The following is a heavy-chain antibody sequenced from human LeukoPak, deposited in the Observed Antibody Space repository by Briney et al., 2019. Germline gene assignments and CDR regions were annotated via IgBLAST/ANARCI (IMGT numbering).Heavy chain of an antibody. CDR2: IFHIGTT. V-gene: IGHV4-38-2*02. CDR3: ARDTRRGVGYFDL. Sequence: SETLSLTCTVSGDSIRSYYWSWIRQPPGKGLEWIGSIFHIGTTYYNPSLKSRVTISVDTSKNQFFLNLRSVTAADTAVYYCARDTRRGVGYFDLWGRGTLVTVSS. CDR1: GDSIRSYY. J-gene: IGHJ2*01.